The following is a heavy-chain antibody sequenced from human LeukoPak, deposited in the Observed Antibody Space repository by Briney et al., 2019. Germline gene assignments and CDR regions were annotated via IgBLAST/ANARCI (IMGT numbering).Heavy chain of an antibody. CDR1: GFTFSSFW. CDR2: VNDDESTT. Sequence: GGSLRLSCAASGFTFSSFWMHWVRQAPGKGLVWVSRVNDDESTTSYADSVKGRFTISRDNAKNTLYLQMNSLRAEDTAVYYCVRHNAARAFDIWGQGTMLLVSS. J-gene: IGHJ3*02. CDR3: VRHNAARAFDI. V-gene: IGHV3-74*01. D-gene: IGHD1-1*01.